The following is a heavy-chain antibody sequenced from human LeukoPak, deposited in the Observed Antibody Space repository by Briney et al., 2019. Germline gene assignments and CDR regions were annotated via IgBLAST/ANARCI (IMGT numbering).Heavy chain of an antibody. CDR2: IYYSGST. CDR1: GGSISSGGHY. D-gene: IGHD2-15*01. CDR3: ARLVYGGGSCPAEFDY. J-gene: IGHJ4*02. V-gene: IGHV4-39*02. Sequence: SETLSLTCIVSGGSISSGGHYWGWIRQPPGKGLEWIGSIYYSGSTYCNPSLNSRVTMFIDMSKNHFSLKMSSVTATDTAVYYCARLVYGGGSCPAEFDYWGQGTLVTVSS.